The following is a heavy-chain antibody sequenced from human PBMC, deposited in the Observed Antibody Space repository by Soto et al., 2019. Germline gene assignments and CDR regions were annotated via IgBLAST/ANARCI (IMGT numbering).Heavy chain of an antibody. CDR2: ISAYNGNT. CDR1: GYTFTSYG. V-gene: IGHV1-18*01. D-gene: IGHD2-15*01. CDR3: ASSYCSGGSCYVNWFDP. Sequence: VASVKVSCKASGYTFTSYGISWMRQAPGQGLEWMGWISAYNGNTNYAQKLQGRVTMTTDTSTSTAYMELRSLRSDDTAVYYCASSYCSGGSCYVNWFDPWGQGTLVTVSS. J-gene: IGHJ5*02.